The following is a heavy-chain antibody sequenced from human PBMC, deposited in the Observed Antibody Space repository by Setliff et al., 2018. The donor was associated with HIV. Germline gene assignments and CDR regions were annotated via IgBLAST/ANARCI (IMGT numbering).Heavy chain of an antibody. V-gene: IGHV3-7*01. CDR1: GFTFSTHW. CDR2: INPDGSEN. D-gene: IGHD3-9*01. Sequence: GGSLRLSCAASGFTFSTHWMSWVRQAPGKGLDWVANINPDGSENHYVDSVKGRFTISRDNAKDSMFLQMNSLRGEDTAVYYCATNFLYDILTGYFPYQFDQWGQGTLVTVSS. CDR3: ATNFLYDILTGYFPYQFDQ. J-gene: IGHJ4*02.